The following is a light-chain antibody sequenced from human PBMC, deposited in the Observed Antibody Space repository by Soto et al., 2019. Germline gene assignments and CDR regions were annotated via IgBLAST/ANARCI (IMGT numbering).Light chain of an antibody. Sequence: QSALTQPASVSGSPGQSITISCTGTSSDVGSYNLVSWYQQHPGKAPKLMIYEGSKRPSGVSNRFSGSKSGNTASLTISGLQAQDEADYYCSSYAGSDTLLFGGGTKLTVL. V-gene: IGLV2-23*01. J-gene: IGLJ2*01. CDR1: SSDVGSYNL. CDR3: SSYAGSDTLL. CDR2: EGS.